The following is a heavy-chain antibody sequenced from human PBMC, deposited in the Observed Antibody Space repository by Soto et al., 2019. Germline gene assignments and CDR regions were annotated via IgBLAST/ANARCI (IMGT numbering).Heavy chain of an antibody. CDR2: IYYGGST. CDR1: GDSISSYY. CDR3: ARRYYDILTGYHYYFDS. V-gene: IGHV4-59*08. Sequence: QVQLQESGPGLVKPSETLSLTCTVSGDSISSYYWSWIRQPPGKGLEWIGYIYYGGSTNYNPSLRSRFTISVDTSKNQFSLEVSSVTAADTAVYYCARRYYDILTGYHYYFDSWGQGTLVTVSS. D-gene: IGHD3-9*01. J-gene: IGHJ4*02.